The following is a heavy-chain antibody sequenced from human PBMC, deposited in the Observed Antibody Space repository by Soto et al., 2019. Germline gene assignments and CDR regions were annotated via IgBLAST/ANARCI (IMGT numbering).Heavy chain of an antibody. V-gene: IGHV1-18*01. D-gene: IGHD3-22*01. Sequence: QVQLVQSGGEVKKPGASVKVSCKASGYTFTTYGISWVRQAPGQGLEWMGWISAYNGNTSYAQKLQGRVTMTTDTSTSTAYMELRRLRSDDTAVYYCARVFFRLFAFDIWGQWTMVTVSS. CDR1: GYTFTTYG. J-gene: IGHJ3*02. CDR3: ARVFFRLFAFDI. CDR2: ISAYNGNT.